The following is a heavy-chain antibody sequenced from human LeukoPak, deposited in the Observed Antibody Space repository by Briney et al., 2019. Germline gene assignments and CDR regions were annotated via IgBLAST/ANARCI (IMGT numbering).Heavy chain of an antibody. J-gene: IGHJ3*02. CDR1: GFTFSSYA. CDR3: AKVSSSGRAFDI. V-gene: IGHV3-23*01. Sequence: GGSLRLSCAASGFTFSSYAMSWVRQAPGKGLEWVSALSGSGGSIYYADSVKGRFTISRDNSKNTLYLQMNSLRAEDTAVYYCAKVSSSGRAFDIWGQGTMVTVSS. CDR2: LSGSGGSI. D-gene: IGHD6-19*01.